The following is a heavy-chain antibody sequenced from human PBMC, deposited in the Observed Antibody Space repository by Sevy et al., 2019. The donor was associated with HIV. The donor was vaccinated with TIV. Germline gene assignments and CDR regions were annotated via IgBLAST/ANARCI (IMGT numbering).Heavy chain of an antibody. CDR2: IAYDGSNK. J-gene: IGHJ3*02. V-gene: IGHV3-30*04. CDR3: ARPRFLEWLSSAAFDI. Sequence: GGSLRLSCTASGFVFSSYAMHWVRQAPGKGLEWVAFIAYDGSNKNYADSVKGRFTLSRDNSKKTLYLQMNSLGAEDRAVYYCARPRFLEWLSSAAFDIWGQGTMVTVSS. D-gene: IGHD3-3*01. CDR1: GFVFSSYA.